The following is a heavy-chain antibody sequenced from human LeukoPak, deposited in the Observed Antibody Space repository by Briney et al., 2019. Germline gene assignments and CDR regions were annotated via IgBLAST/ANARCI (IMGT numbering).Heavy chain of an antibody. J-gene: IGHJ6*02. V-gene: IGHV4-59*01. D-gene: IGHD2-15*01. Sequence: SETLSLTCTVSGGSISSYYWSWIRQPPGKGLVWIGYIYYSGSTNYNPSLESRVTISVDTSKNQFSLKLSSVTAADTAVYYCAREEACSGGSCYYGMDVWGQGTTVTVSS. CDR2: IYYSGST. CDR3: AREEACSGGSCYYGMDV. CDR1: GGSISSYY.